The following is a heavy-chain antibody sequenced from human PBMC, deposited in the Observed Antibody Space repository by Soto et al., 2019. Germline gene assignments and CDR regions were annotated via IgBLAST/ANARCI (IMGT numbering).Heavy chain of an antibody. CDR2: INSDSGAT. V-gene: IGHV1-2*02. Sequence: HEHLVQSGAEVKRPGASLKVSCKASGYSFTGYYIHWVRQAPGQGLEWMGWINSDSGATNYAQNSQGRVTLTSDTSISTASMDLTSLTSDDTAVYYCARGDYGTGGYPFPYFDYWGQGTLVIVSS. D-gene: IGHD2-8*02. CDR3: ARGDYGTGGYPFPYFDY. CDR1: GYSFTGYY. J-gene: IGHJ4*02.